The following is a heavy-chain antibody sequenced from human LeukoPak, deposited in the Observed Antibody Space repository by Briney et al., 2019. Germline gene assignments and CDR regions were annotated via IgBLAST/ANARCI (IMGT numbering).Heavy chain of an antibody. CDR2: INPSGGST. CDR1: GYTFTSYY. V-gene: IGHV1-46*01. Sequence: ASVKVSCKASGYTFTSYYMHWVRQAPGQGLEWMGIINPSGGSTSYAQKFQGRVTMTRGTSTSTVYMELSSLRSEDTAVYYCARTSNIAAAITPFDYWGQGTLVTVSS. CDR3: ARTSNIAAAITPFDY. D-gene: IGHD6-13*01. J-gene: IGHJ4*02.